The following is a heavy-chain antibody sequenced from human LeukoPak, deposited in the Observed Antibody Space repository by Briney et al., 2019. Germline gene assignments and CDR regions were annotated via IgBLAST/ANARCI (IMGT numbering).Heavy chain of an antibody. CDR2: ISAYNGNT. V-gene: IGHV1-18*01. Sequence: ASVKVSCKASGYTFTSCAISWVRQAPGQGLEWMGWISAYNGNTNYAQKLQGRVTMTTDTSTSTAYMELRSLRSDDTAVYYCARDANDFWSGHAFDIWGQGTMVTVSS. CDR3: ARDANDFWSGHAFDI. J-gene: IGHJ3*02. CDR1: GYTFTSCA. D-gene: IGHD3-3*01.